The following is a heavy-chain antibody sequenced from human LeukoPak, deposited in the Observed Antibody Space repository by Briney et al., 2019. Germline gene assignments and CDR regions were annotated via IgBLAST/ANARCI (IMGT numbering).Heavy chain of an antibody. D-gene: IGHD1-7*01. V-gene: IGHV1-69*01. CDR2: IIPIFGTA. CDR1: GGTFSSYA. J-gene: IGHJ6*03. Sequence: ASXKXSCKASGGTFSSYAISWVRQAPGQGSEWMGGIIPIFGTANYAQKFQGRVTITADESTSTAYMELSSLRSEDTAVYYCAREFPPTELELRGISYYMDVWGKGTTVTVSS. CDR3: AREFPPTELELRGISYYMDV.